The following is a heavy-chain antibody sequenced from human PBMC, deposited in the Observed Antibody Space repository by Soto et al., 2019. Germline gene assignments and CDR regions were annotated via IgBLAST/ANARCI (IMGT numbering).Heavy chain of an antibody. CDR2: ISGST. CDR3: ARGNGPFDY. V-gene: IGHV4-31*03. Sequence: QVQLQESGPGLVKPSQTLSLTCTVSGGSISSGGYYWNWIRQQPGKGLEWIGYISGSTYYNPSFKSRAAISRDTSKNQFSLKVTSVTAADTAVYFCARGNGPFDYWGQGTLVTVSS. CDR1: GGSISSGGYY. D-gene: IGHD2-8*01. J-gene: IGHJ4*02.